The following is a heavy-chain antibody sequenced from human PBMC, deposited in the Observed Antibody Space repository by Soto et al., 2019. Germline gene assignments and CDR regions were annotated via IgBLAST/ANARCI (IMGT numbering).Heavy chain of an antibody. CDR1: GYSVSSGYY. D-gene: IGHD6-6*01. V-gene: IGHV4-38-2*01. CDR2: IYHSGST. J-gene: IGHJ6*02. Sequence: SETLSLTCAVSGYSVSSGYYWGWIRQPPGKGLEWIGSIYHSGSTYYNPSLRSRVTISVDTSKNQFSLKLSSVTAADTAVYYCAGCSSSDYYYGMDFWGQGTTVTVSS. CDR3: AGCSSSDYYYGMDF.